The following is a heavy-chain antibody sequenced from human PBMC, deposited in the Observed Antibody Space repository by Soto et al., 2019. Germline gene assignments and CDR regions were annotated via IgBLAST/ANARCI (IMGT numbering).Heavy chain of an antibody. D-gene: IGHD2-21*01. CDR3: AKDVGDPYAFDI. CDR2: IRGSNGRI. Sequence: VQLLESGGELVQPGGSLRLSCAASGFTFSTYAMSWVRQAPGKGLEWISNIRGSNGRIDYADSVKGRFTISRDNSKNTLYLEMNSLRAEDTAVYYCAKDVGDPYAFDICGQGAMVTVSS. V-gene: IGHV3-23*01. CDR1: GFTFSTYA. J-gene: IGHJ3*02.